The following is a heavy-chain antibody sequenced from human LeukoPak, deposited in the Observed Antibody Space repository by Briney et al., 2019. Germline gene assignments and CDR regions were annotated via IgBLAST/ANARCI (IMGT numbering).Heavy chain of an antibody. CDR2: IYYTGST. CDR3: ARGLSELNIAAAVRDWDY. J-gene: IGHJ4*02. Sequence: SETLSLTCTVSGGSISSGGYYWNWIRQHPGKGLEWIGYIYYTGSTHYTPSLKSRITISVDTSKNQFSLKLSSVTAADTAVYFCARGLSELNIAAAVRDWDYWGQGTLVTVSS. D-gene: IGHD6-13*01. CDR1: GGSISSGGYY. V-gene: IGHV4-31*03.